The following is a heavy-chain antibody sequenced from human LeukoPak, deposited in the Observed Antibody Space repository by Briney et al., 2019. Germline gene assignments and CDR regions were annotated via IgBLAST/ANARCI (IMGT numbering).Heavy chain of an antibody. D-gene: IGHD4-17*01. J-gene: IGHJ4*02. CDR2: IIPIFGTA. Sequence: ASVKVSCTASGGTFSSYAISWVRQAPGQGLEWMGGIIPIFGTANYAQKFQGRVTITADESTSTAYMELSSLRSEDTAVYYCARAPDYGDFCFDYWGQGTLVTVSS. CDR1: GGTFSSYA. CDR3: ARAPDYGDFCFDY. V-gene: IGHV1-69*01.